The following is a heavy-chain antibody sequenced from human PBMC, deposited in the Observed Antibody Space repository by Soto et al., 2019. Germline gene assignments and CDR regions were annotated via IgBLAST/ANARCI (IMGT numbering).Heavy chain of an antibody. CDR1: GGSFGSSA. CDR3: ARLRRDWGDAFDL. CDR2: IIPVFDKA. D-gene: IGHD3-16*01. J-gene: IGHJ3*01. V-gene: IGHV1-69*01. Sequence: QVQLVQSGADVKKPGSSVKVSCKTSGGSFGSSAISWVRQVPAQGLEWMGEIIPVFDKANYAQNFQGRLTITADELTGTVFMELSSLRSEDTAVYFCARLRRDWGDAFDLWGLGTFVTVSS.